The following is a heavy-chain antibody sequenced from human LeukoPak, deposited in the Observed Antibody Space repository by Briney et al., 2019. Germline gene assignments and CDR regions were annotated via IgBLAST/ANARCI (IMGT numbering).Heavy chain of an antibody. Sequence: SETLSLTCTVSGDSISSSSYYWTWIRQPPGKGLEWIGSIYYSGSTYYNPSLKSRVTISVDTSKNQFSLKLSSVTAADTAVYYCARVGFIWPHYYFDYWGQGTLVTVSS. D-gene: IGHD1-26*01. V-gene: IGHV4-39*01. CDR2: IYYSGST. CDR3: ARVGFIWPHYYFDY. CDR1: GDSISSSSYY. J-gene: IGHJ4*02.